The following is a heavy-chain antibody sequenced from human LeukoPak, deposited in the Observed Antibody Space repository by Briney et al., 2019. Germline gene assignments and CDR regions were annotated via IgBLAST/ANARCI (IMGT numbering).Heavy chain of an antibody. CDR2: IHYSGST. CDR3: ARWYSSGWAFDY. J-gene: IGHJ4*02. D-gene: IGHD6-19*01. CDR1: GGAISSYY. V-gene: IGHV4-59*08. Sequence: SETLSLTCTVSGGAISSYYWNWIRQPPGKGLEWIGYIHYSGSTKYNPSLKSRVTISVDKPKNQFSLKLSSVTAADTAVYYCARWYSSGWAFDYWGQGTLVTVSS.